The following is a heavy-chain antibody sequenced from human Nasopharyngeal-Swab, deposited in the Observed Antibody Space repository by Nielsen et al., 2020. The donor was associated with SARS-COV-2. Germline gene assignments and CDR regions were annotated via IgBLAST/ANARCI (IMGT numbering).Heavy chain of an antibody. CDR1: GYTFTSYD. V-gene: IGHV1-8*01. CDR3: ARLLTYYYDSSGYRWANAFDI. CDR2: MNPNSGNT. J-gene: IGHJ3*02. Sequence: ASVKVSCKASGYTFTSYDINWVRQATGQGLEWMGWMNPNSGNTGYAQKFQGRVTMTGNTSISTAYMELSSLRSEDTAVYYCARLLTYYYDSSGYRWANAFDIWGQGTMVTVSS. D-gene: IGHD3-22*01.